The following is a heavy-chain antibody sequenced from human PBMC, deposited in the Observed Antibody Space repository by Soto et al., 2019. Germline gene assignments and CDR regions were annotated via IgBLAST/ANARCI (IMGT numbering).Heavy chain of an antibody. CDR2: IKQDGSQK. Sequence: EVQLVESGGGLVQPGGSLRLSCAASGVTFSSYWMSWVRQAPGKGLELVANIKQDGSQKYYVDSVKGRFTISRDNAKNSLYLQMNSLRVEDTAVYYCASAYYYASSGYSPGGYWGQGTLVTVSS. V-gene: IGHV3-7*01. J-gene: IGHJ4*02. D-gene: IGHD3-22*01. CDR3: ASAYYYASSGYSPGGY. CDR1: GVTFSSYW.